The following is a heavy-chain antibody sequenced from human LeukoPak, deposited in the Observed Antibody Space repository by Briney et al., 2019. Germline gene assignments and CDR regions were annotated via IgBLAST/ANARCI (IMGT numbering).Heavy chain of an antibody. CDR3: AKDPYSSSWDYNWFDP. V-gene: IGHV3-30*18. CDR1: GFTFSSYV. J-gene: IGHJ5*02. CDR2: ISYDGSNK. Sequence: PGWSLRLSCAASGFTFSSYVMHWLRQAPGKGLEWVAVISYDGSNKYYADSVKGRFTISRDNSKNTLYLQMNSLRAEDTAVYYCAKDPYSSSWDYNWFDPWGQGTLVTVSS. D-gene: IGHD6-13*01.